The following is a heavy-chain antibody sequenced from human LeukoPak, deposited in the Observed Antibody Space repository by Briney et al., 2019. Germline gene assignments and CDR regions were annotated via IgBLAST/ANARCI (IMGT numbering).Heavy chain of an antibody. D-gene: IGHD3-10*01. V-gene: IGHV3-21*01. CDR3: ARDAITMVRGVIDY. Sequence: PGGSLRLSCTASGFTFSSYSMTWVRQAPGKGLEWVSSISSSSSYIYYADSVKGRFTISRDNAKNSLYLQMNSLRAEDTAVYYCARDAITMVRGVIDYWGQGTLVTVSS. CDR2: ISSSSSYI. J-gene: IGHJ4*02. CDR1: GFTFSSYS.